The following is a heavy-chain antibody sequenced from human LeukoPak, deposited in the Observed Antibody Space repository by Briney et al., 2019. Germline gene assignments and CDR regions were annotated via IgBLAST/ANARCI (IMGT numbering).Heavy chain of an antibody. CDR1: GFTFSSYS. CDR3: ARDPTTDCSSTSCYTSEYFQH. V-gene: IGHV3-21*01. CDR2: ISSSSGYI. Sequence: PGGSLRLSCAASGFTFSSYSKNWVRQAPGKGLEWVSSISSSSGYIYYADSVKGRFTISRDNAKNSLYLQMNSLRAEDTAVYYCARDPTTDCSSTSCYTSEYFQHWGQGTLVTVSS. D-gene: IGHD2-2*02. J-gene: IGHJ1*01.